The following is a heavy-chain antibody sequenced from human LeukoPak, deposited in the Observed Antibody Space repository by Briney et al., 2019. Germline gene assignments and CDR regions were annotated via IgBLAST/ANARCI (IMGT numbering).Heavy chain of an antibody. J-gene: IGHJ5*02. V-gene: IGHV4-4*07. CDR1: GGSISSYY. CDR2: IYYSGST. D-gene: IGHD2-21*01. Sequence: SETPSLTCTVSGGSISSYYWSWIRQPAGKGLEGIGRIYYSGSTYYNPSLRSRVTISVDTSKNQFSLKLSPVTAADSAVYYCARDIGLFPHVSSDPWGQGTLVTVSS. CDR3: ARDIGLFPHVSSDP.